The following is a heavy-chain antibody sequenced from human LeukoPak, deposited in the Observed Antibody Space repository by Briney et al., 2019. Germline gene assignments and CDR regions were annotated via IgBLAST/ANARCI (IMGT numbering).Heavy chain of an antibody. Sequence: GGSLRLSCAASGFTVSSNYMGWVRQAPGKGLEWVSVIYSGGSTYYADSVKGRFTISRDNSKNTLYLQMNSLRAEDTAVYYCARERNGDYPDYWGQGTLVTVSS. V-gene: IGHV3-53*01. J-gene: IGHJ4*02. D-gene: IGHD4-17*01. CDR1: GFTVSSNY. CDR3: ARERNGDYPDY. CDR2: IYSGGST.